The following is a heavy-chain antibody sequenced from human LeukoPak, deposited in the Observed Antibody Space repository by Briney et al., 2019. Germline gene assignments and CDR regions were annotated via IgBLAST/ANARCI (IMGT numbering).Heavy chain of an antibody. D-gene: IGHD3-9*01. J-gene: IGHJ4*02. CDR3: ARVRYDILTGYSYFDY. CDR1: GDSISSSSYY. V-gene: IGHV4-39*07. CDR2: IYTSGST. Sequence: PSETLSLTCTLSGDSISSSSYYCGWIRQPPGKGLEWIGRIYTSGSTNYNPSLKSRVTMSVDTPKNQFSLKLSSVTAADTAVYYCARVRYDILTGYSYFDYWGQGTLVTVSS.